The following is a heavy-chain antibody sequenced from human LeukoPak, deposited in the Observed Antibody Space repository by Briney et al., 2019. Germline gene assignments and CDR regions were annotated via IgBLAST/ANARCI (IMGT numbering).Heavy chain of an antibody. CDR1: GGSFSGYY. V-gene: IGHV4-34*01. CDR3: ARGSYDSSDYYFESYYFDY. J-gene: IGHJ4*02. D-gene: IGHD3-22*01. Sequence: SETLSLTCAVYGGSFSGYYWSWIRQPPGKGLEWIGEINHRGSTNYNPSRKSRVTISVDTSKNQFSLKLSSVTAADTAVYYCARGSYDSSDYYFESYYFDYWGQGTLVSVSS. CDR2: INHRGST.